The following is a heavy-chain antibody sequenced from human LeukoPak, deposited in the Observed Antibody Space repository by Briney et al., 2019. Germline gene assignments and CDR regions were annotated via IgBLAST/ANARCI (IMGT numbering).Heavy chain of an antibody. D-gene: IGHD3-10*01. J-gene: IGHJ6*02. CDR3: ARAGGSGSYSYYGMDV. V-gene: IGHV4-59*01. Sequence: ASETLSLTCTVSGGSISSYYWSWVRQPPGKGLEWIGYIYYSGSTNYNPSLKSRVTISVDTSKNQFSLKLSSVTAADTAVYYCARAGGSGSYSYYGMDVWGQGTTVTVSS. CDR1: GGSISSYY. CDR2: IYYSGST.